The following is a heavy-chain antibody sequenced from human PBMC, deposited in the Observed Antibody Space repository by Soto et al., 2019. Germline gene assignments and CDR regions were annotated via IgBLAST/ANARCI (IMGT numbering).Heavy chain of an antibody. CDR3: ARDRYTATTVWFDP. J-gene: IGHJ5*02. D-gene: IGHD3-16*02. CDR1: GYRFTNYG. V-gene: IGHV1-3*04. CDR2: INTGNGNT. Sequence: QVRLVQSGAEVKKPGASVKVSCKASGYRFTNYGIHWMRQAPGQRLEWMGWINTGNGNTRYSQKFQGRVSIGRDTXXSTAFMELSRLGSEDTAVYFCARDRYTATTVWFDPWGQGTLVTVSS.